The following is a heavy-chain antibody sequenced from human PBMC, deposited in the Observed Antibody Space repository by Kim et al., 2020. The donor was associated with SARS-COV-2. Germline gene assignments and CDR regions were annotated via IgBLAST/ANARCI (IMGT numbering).Heavy chain of an antibody. CDR2: FYSDGRT. D-gene: IGHD6-25*01. J-gene: IGHJ4*02. CDR3: ARGLIEAGRFDS. Sequence: GGSLRLSCVASGFSVSSNHMSWVRQAPGRGPEWVSIFYSDGRTAYADSVKGRFTISRDNSKNTLYLQMNSLRAEDSAMFYCARGLIEAGRFDSWGQGTLV. CDR1: GFSVSSNH. V-gene: IGHV3-53*01.